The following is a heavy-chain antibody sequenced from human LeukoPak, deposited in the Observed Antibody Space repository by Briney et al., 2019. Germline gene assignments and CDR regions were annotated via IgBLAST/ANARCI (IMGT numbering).Heavy chain of an antibody. D-gene: IGHD2-2*02. CDR2: ISSSGSTI. J-gene: IGHJ4*02. CDR3: ARDRRRYCSSTSCYMWSY. CDR1: GFTFSDYY. Sequence: GGSLRLSCAASGFTFSDYYMSWIRQAPGKGLEWVSYISSSGSTIYYADSVKGRFTISRDNAKNSLYLQMNSLRAEDTAVYYCARDRRRYCSSTSCYMWSYWGQGTLVTVSS. V-gene: IGHV3-11*01.